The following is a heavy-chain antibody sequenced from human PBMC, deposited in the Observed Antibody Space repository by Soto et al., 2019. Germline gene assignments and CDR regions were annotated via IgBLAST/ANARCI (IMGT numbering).Heavy chain of an antibody. CDR1: GGSFSGYY. CDR3: ARGVIRSWYRWLDP. CDR2: INHSGST. V-gene: IGHV4-34*01. D-gene: IGHD6-13*01. J-gene: IGHJ5*02. Sequence: SETLSLTCAVYGGSFSGYYWSWIRQPPGKGLEWIGEINHSGSTNYNPSLKSRVTISVDTSKNQFSLKLSSVTAADTAVYYCARGVIRSWYRWLDPWGQGTLVTVSS.